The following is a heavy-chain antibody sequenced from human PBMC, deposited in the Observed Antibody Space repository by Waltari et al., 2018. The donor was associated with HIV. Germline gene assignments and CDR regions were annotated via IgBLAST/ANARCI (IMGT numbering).Heavy chain of an antibody. Sequence: EVQLVETGGGLIQPGGSLRLSGAAYGLSVSSNYMNGVVQAPGKGLEWVSVIYRSGDAYYADFVKGRFTISRDNSKNTLYLQMNSLRAEDTAVYYCARVRSIMGRFLGFDYWGQGTLVTVSS. CDR2: IYRSGDA. V-gene: IGHV3-53*02. CDR1: GLSVSSNY. D-gene: IGHD3-3*02. CDR3: ARVRSIMGRFLGFDY. J-gene: IGHJ4*02.